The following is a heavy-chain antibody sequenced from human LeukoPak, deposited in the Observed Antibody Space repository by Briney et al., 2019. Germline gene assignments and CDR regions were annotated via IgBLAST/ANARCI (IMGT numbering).Heavy chain of an antibody. V-gene: IGHV1-8*03. D-gene: IGHD3-10*01. CDR2: MNPNSGNT. Sequence: ASVKVSCKASGYTFTSYDINWVRQATGQGLEWMGWMNPNSGNTGYAQKFQGRVTITRNTSISTAYMELSSLRSEDTAVYYCARVLYGSGSYYKPVDNWGQGTLVTVSS. CDR1: GYTFTSYD. J-gene: IGHJ4*02. CDR3: ARVLYGSGSYYKPVDN.